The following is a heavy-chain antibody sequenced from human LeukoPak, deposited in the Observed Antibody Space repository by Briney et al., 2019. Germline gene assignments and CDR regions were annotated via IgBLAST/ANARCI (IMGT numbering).Heavy chain of an antibody. CDR3: ATGSRYCSSGSCYSPIDY. J-gene: IGHJ4*02. CDR2: IIPIFGTA. D-gene: IGHD2-15*01. CDR1: GGTFSSYA. V-gene: IGHV1-69*13. Sequence: SVKVSCKASGGTFSSYAISWVRQAPGQGLEWMGGIIPIFGTANYAQKFQGRVTITADESTRTAYMELSSLRSEDTAVYYCATGSRYCSSGSCYSPIDYWGQGTLVTVSS.